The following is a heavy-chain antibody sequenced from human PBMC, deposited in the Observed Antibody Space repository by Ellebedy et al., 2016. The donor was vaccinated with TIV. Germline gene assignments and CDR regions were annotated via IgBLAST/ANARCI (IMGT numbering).Heavy chain of an antibody. D-gene: IGHD3-10*01. Sequence: GGSLRLXCAASGFTLSSSGMSWVRQAPGKGLEWVSGISGSDGSSHYADSVTGRFTISRDNSKNTLHLQMNTLRADDTAVYYCAKDSGWLSRYWGQGTLVTVSS. CDR3: AKDSGWLSRY. CDR2: ISGSDGSS. J-gene: IGHJ4*02. V-gene: IGHV3-23*01. CDR1: GFTLSSSG.